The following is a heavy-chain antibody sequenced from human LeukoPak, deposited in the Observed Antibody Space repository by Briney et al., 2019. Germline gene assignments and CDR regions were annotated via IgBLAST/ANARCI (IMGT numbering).Heavy chain of an antibody. D-gene: IGHD4-23*01. Sequence: GGSLRLSCAASGFTVSSNYMSWVRQAPGKGLEWVSVIYSGGSTYYADSVKGRFTISRDNSKNTLYLQMNSLRAEDTAVYYCARENYGGDSRWFDPWGQGTLVTVSS. J-gene: IGHJ5*02. CDR3: ARENYGGDSRWFDP. CDR2: IYSGGST. V-gene: IGHV3-53*01. CDR1: GFTVSSNY.